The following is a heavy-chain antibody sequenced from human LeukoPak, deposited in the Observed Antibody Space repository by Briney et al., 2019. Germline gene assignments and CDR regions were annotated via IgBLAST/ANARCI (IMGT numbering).Heavy chain of an antibody. CDR3: AXXDSXSYYPYYYYMDV. CDR2: ISGSGGRT. J-gene: IGHJ6*03. D-gene: IGHD1-26*01. V-gene: IGHV3-23*01. Sequence: AGGSLXLSCAASGFTLSSYGMNWVRQAPGKGLEWVSTISGSGGRTYYADSVKGRFTISRDNSKNTLYLQMNSLRAEETALYYCAXXDSXSYYPYYYYMDVWGKGTTVTISS. CDR1: GFTLSSYG.